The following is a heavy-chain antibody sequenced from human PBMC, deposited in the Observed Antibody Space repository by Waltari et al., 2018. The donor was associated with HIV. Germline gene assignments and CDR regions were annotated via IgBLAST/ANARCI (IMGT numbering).Heavy chain of an antibody. CDR2: MWDDGSNE. D-gene: IGHD4-17*01. J-gene: IGHJ2*01. CDR1: GCTFSSYG. Sequence: QVQLVESGGGVVQHGGSLRLSCAASGCTFSSYGMHRVSQAPGKGMEWVAGMWDDGSNEYYADSLKGRFTIAMDNSKNTRYLQMTIQRAEDTAVYYCARPQTVTTMGWYFDLWGRGTLVSVSS. V-gene: IGHV3-33*01. CDR3: ARPQTVTTMGWYFDL.